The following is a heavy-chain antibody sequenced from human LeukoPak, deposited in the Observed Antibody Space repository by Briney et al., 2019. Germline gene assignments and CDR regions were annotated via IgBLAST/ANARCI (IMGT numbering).Heavy chain of an antibody. CDR1: GGTFSSYA. V-gene: IGHV1-69*05. CDR2: IIPIFGTA. CDR3: AGGTTVTTSLGY. D-gene: IGHD4-17*01. Sequence: GSSVKVSCKASGGTFSSYAISWVRQAPGQGLEWMGGIIPIFGTANYAQKFQGRVTMTRDTSTSTVYMELSSLRSEDTAVYYCAGGTTVTTSLGYWGQGTLVTVSS. J-gene: IGHJ4*02.